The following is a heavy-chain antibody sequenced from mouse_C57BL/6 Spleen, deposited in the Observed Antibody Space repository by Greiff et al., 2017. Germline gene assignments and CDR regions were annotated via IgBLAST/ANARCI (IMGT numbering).Heavy chain of an antibody. CDR3: ARDYDYDAMDY. V-gene: IGHV1-80*01. CDR2: IYPGDGDT. CDR1: GYAFRSYW. D-gene: IGHD1-1*02. J-gene: IGHJ4*01. Sequence: QVQLQQSGAELVKPGASVKISCKASGYAFRSYWMNWVKQRPGKGLEWIGQIYPGDGDTNYNGKFKGKATLTADKSSSTAYMQLSSLTSEDSAVYFCARDYDYDAMDYWGQGTSVTVSS.